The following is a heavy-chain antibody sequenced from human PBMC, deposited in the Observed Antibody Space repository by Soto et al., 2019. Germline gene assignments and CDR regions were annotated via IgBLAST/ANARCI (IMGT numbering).Heavy chain of an antibody. CDR1: GGSISSGGYY. CDR2: IYYSGST. CDR3: ARDRCDLNNWFDP. V-gene: IGHV4-31*03. J-gene: IGHJ5*02. Sequence: SETLSLTCTVSGGSISSGGYYWSWIRQHPGKGLEWIGYIYYSGSTYYNPSLKSRVTISVDTSKNQFSLKLSSVTAADTAVYYCARDRCDLNNWFDPWGQGTLVTVSS. D-gene: IGHD3-16*02.